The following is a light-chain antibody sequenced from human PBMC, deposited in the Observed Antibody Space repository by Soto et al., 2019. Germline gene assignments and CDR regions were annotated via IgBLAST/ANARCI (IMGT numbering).Light chain of an antibody. CDR3: CSYAGSYTL. Sequence: QSALTQPRSVSGSPGQSVTISCTGTSSDIGGYVYVSWYQQHPGKAPKLMIYDVTKRPSGVPDRFSGSKSGNTASLTISGLQAEDEADYYCCSYAGSYTLFGGGTKLTVL. V-gene: IGLV2-11*01. J-gene: IGLJ2*01. CDR1: SSDIGGYVY. CDR2: DVT.